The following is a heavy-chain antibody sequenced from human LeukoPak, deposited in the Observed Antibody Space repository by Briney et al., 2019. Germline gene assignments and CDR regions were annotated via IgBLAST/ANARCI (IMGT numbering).Heavy chain of an antibody. CDR1: GFTVSSNY. D-gene: IGHD2-15*01. Sequence: GGSLRLSCAASGFTVSSNYMSWVRQAPGKGLEWVSVIYSGGSTYYADSVKGRFTISRDNSKNTLYLQMNSLRAEDTAVYYCARVVGSIWPRYGMDVWGQGTTVTVSS. CDR2: IYSGGST. J-gene: IGHJ6*02. CDR3: ARVVGSIWPRYGMDV. V-gene: IGHV3-66*01.